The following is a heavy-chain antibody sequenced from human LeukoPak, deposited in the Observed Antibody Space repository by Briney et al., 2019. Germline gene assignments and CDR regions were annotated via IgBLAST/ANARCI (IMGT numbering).Heavy chain of an antibody. CDR3: ARDPVTTEMAC. Sequence: GGSLRLSCAASGCTVSSNYMSWVRQAPGKGLEWVSVIYSGGSTYYADSVKGRFTISRDNSKNTLYLQMNRLRAEDTAVYYCARDPVTTEMACWGQGTLVTVSS. V-gene: IGHV3-53*01. CDR2: IYSGGST. J-gene: IGHJ4*02. CDR1: GCTVSSNY. D-gene: IGHD4-17*01.